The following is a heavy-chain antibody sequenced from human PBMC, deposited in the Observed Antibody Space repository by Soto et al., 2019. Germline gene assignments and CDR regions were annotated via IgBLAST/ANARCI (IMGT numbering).Heavy chain of an antibody. CDR1: GGSVSSGGYF. Sequence: SETLSLTCTVSGGSVSSGGYFWSWIRQPPGRGLEWIGHIFYSGSTNYNPALKSRVTISVDTSKSQFSLKLSSVTAADTAVYYCAKDSGYNYGYFRWFDPWGQGTLVTVSS. CDR3: AKDSGYNYGYFRWFDP. CDR2: IFYSGST. D-gene: IGHD5-18*01. V-gene: IGHV4-61*08. J-gene: IGHJ5*02.